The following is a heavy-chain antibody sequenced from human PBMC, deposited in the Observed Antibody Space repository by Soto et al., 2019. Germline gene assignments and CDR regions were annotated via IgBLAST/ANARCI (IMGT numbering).Heavy chain of an antibody. D-gene: IGHD1-1*01. CDR3: ATQDFRGTTGTT. CDR1: GCTFSTYA. Sequence: EVQLLESGGGLVQPGGSLIISCAASGCTFSTYAMGWVRQAPGKGLEWVSLINYSGGSTYYADSVKGRFTISRDNSKNTLYLQMSSLRADDTAVYFCATQDFRGTTGTTWGQGTLVTVSS. J-gene: IGHJ4*02. CDR2: INYSGGST. V-gene: IGHV3-23*01.